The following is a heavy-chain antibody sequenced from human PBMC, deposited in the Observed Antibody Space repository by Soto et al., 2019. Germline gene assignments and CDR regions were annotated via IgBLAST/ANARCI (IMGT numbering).Heavy chain of an antibody. CDR1: GDSVSSDSAA. J-gene: IGHJ4*02. CDR3: ARDGGYDWQFLEY. D-gene: IGHD2-15*01. CDR2: TYYRSRWCN. Sequence: PSQTLSLTCAISGDSVSSDSAAWSWIRQSPSRGLEWLGRTYYRSRWCNDYAVFVRGRITFDQDTSKNQFSLHLSSVTPEDTAVYFCARDGGYDWQFLEYWSQGALVTVSS. V-gene: IGHV6-1*01.